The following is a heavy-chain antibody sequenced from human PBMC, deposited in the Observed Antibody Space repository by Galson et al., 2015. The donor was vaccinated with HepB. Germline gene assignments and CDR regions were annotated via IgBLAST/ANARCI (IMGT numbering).Heavy chain of an antibody. CDR1: GRSFSGYY. CDR2: INHSGST. J-gene: IGHJ6*03. V-gene: IGHV4-34*01. CDR3: ARRGVEYYYYYMDV. D-gene: IGHD2-15*01. Sequence: LTCAVYGRSFSGYYWSWIRQPPGKGLEWIGEINHSGSTNYNPSLKSRVTISVDTSKNQFSLKLSSVTAADTAVYYCARRGVEYYYYYMDVWGKGTTVTVSS.